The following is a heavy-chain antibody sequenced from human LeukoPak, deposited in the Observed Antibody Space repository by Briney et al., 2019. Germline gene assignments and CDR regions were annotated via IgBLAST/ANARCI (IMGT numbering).Heavy chain of an antibody. CDR1: GYTFTSYD. V-gene: IGHV1-8*01. Sequence: GASVKVSCKASGYTFTSYDINWVRQATGQGLEWMGWMNPNSGNTGYAQKFQGRVTMTRNTSISTAYMELSSLRSEDTAVYYCARGWRYFDWLFPYYYYYYGMDVWGQGTTVTVSS. J-gene: IGHJ6*02. D-gene: IGHD3-9*01. CDR2: MNPNSGNT. CDR3: ARGWRYFDWLFPYYYYYYGMDV.